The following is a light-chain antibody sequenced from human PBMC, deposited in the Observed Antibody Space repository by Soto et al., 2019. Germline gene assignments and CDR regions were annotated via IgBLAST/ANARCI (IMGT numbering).Light chain of an antibody. CDR3: NSYRNTNVHV. CDR1: SSDVGGYNY. CDR2: GVT. Sequence: QSALTQPASVSGSPGQSITISCTGTSSDVGGYNYVSWYQHHPGKAPKLLIYGVTNRPSGVSNRFSGSKSGNTASLTISGLQAEDEADYYCNSYRNTNVHVFGTGTKLTAL. V-gene: IGLV2-14*01. J-gene: IGLJ1*01.